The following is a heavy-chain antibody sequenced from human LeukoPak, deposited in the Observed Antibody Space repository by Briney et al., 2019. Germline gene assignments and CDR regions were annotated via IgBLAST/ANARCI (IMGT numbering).Heavy chain of an antibody. J-gene: IGHJ4*02. D-gene: IGHD5-24*01. CDR3: ARARFGYNRGPFDY. V-gene: IGHV3-43*02. CDR2: ISGDGGST. CDR1: GFTFDDYA. Sequence: GGSLRLSCAASGFTFDDYAMHWVRQAPGKGLEWVSLISGDGGSTYYADSVKGRFTISRDNSKNSLYLQMNSLRPEDTAVYYCARARFGYNRGPFDYWGQGILVTVSS.